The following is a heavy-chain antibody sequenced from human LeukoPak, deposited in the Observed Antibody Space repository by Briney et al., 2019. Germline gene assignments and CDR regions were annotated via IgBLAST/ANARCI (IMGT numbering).Heavy chain of an antibody. Sequence: GGSLRLSCAASEFTFSSYSMNWVRQAPGKGLEWVSYISSSSSYTNYADSVKGRFTISRDNAKNSLHLQMNSLRAEDTAVYYCARDLRHWGQGTLVTVSS. CDR3: ARDLRH. J-gene: IGHJ4*02. CDR1: EFTFSSYS. V-gene: IGHV3-21*05. D-gene: IGHD5/OR15-5a*01. CDR2: ISSSSSYT.